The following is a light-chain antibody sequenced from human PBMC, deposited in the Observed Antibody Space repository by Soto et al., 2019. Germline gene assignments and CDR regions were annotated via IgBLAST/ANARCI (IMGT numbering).Light chain of an antibody. CDR1: SSNIGSNY. V-gene: IGLV1-47*01. J-gene: IGLJ2*01. CDR3: AAWDDSLSAVV. CDR2: RNN. Sequence: QPVLTQPPSASGTPGQRVTISCSGSSSNIGSNYVYWYQQLPGTAPKLLIYRNNQRPSGVPDRCSGSKSGTSASLAISGLRSEGEADYYCAAWDDSLSAVVFGGGTKLTVL.